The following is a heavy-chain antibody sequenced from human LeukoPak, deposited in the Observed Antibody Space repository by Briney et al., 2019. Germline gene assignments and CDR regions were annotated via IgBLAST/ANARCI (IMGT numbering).Heavy chain of an antibody. V-gene: IGHV1-69*05. Sequence: ASVKVSCKASGGTFSSYAISWVRQAPGQGLEWMGGIIPIFGTATYAQKFQGRVTITTDESTSTAYMELSSLRSEDTAVYYCALGVCYEWLECYFDYWGQGTLVTVSS. D-gene: IGHD2-8*01. CDR3: ALGVCYEWLECYFDY. J-gene: IGHJ4*02. CDR1: GGTFSSYA. CDR2: IIPIFGTA.